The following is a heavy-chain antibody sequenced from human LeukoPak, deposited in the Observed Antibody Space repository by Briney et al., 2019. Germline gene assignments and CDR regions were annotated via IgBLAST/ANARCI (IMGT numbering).Heavy chain of an antibody. CDR1: GFTFSSSW. CDR3: AREFGHNRWYFDY. Sequence: GGSLRLSCAASGFTFSSSWMIWVRQAPGKGLEWVAFIRYDGSNKYYADSVKGRFTISRDNSKNTLYLQMNSLKTEDTAVYYCAREFGHNRWYFDYWGQGALVTVSS. V-gene: IGHV3-30*02. CDR2: IRYDGSNK. D-gene: IGHD5-24*01. J-gene: IGHJ4*02.